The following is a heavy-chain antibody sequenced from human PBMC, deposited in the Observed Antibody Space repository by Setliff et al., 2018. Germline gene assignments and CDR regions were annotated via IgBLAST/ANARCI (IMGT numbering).Heavy chain of an antibody. V-gene: IGHV1-18*01. D-gene: IGHD2-2*01. CDR1: GYTFSDYG. CDR2: ISPHTGNT. J-gene: IGHJ4*02. Sequence: ASVKVSCKASGYTFSDYGISWVRQAPGQGLEWMGWISPHTGNTFYAPQFQGRVIMTTDTSTSTAYMEVKSLTSDDTAVYYCARLVRYCTRTSCQRTPGTEYWGQGTLVTVSS. CDR3: ARLVRYCTRTSCQRTPGTEY.